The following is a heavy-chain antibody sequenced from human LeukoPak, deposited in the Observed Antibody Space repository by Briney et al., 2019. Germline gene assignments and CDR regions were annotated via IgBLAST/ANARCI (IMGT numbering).Heavy chain of an antibody. D-gene: IGHD3-22*01. CDR2: IDWDDDK. V-gene: IGHV2-70*11. J-gene: IGHJ3*02. CDR3: ARIIGHYYDSSGYYFHDAFDI. CDR1: GFSLSTSGMC. Sequence: SGPTLVNPTQTLTLTCSFSGFSLSTSGMCVSWIRQPPGKALEWLARIDWDDDKYYSTSLKTRLTISKDTSKNQVVLTMTNMDPVDTATYYCARIIGHYYDSSGYYFHDAFDIWGHGTMVTVSS.